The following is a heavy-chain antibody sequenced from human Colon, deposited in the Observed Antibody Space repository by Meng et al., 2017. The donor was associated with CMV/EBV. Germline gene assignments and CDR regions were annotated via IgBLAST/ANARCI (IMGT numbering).Heavy chain of an antibody. CDR3: ARVPYHYDTENYYHYGLDV. V-gene: IGHV3-7*01. CDR1: GFTFGGYW. Sequence: GESLKISCAASGFTFGGYWMSWVRQAPGKGLEWVANIWQDGSEKYYVDSVKGRFNISRDNAKNTVYLQMNSLRPEDTAVYYCARVPYHYDTENYYHYGLDVWGQGTTVTVSS. CDR2: IWQDGSEK. J-gene: IGHJ6*02. D-gene: IGHD3-16*01.